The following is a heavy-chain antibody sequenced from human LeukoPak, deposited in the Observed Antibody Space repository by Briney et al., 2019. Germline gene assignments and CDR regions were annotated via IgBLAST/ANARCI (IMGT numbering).Heavy chain of an antibody. V-gene: IGHV1-69*05. CDR1: GYTLTKLP. CDR2: IIPIFGTA. J-gene: IGHJ3*02. Sequence: SVKVSCKVSGYTLTKLPMHWVRQAPGPGLEWMGGIIPIFGTANYAQKFQGRVTITTDESTSTAYMELSSLGSEDTAVYYCILAYCGGDCYSLVDAFDIWGQGTMVTVSS. CDR3: ILAYCGGDCYSLVDAFDI. D-gene: IGHD2-21*02.